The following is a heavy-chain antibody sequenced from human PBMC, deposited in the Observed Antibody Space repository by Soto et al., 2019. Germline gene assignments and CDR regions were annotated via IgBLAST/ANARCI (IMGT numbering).Heavy chain of an antibody. Sequence: QVQLVESGGGLVKPGGSLRLSCAASGFTFSDYYMSWIRKAPWTGLEWISYISSSAITIHYADSVKGRFTVSRDNAKNSLYLQMNSLRAEDTAVYYWARARTGMYYFDYWGQGTLVTVSS. D-gene: IGHD1-1*01. CDR2: ISSSAITI. V-gene: IGHV3-11*01. CDR1: GFTFSDYY. J-gene: IGHJ4*02. CDR3: ARARTGMYYFDY.